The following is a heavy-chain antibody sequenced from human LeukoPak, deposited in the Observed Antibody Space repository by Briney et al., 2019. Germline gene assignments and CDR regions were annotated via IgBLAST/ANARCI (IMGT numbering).Heavy chain of an antibody. J-gene: IGHJ4*02. CDR3: GGGYYYDSSGYYSDH. CDR2: ISGSGSTI. D-gene: IGHD3-22*01. Sequence: PGGSLRLSCAGSGFTFSSYEMNWVRQAPGKGLEWVSYISGSGSTIYYADSVKGRFTISRVNAKNSLYLQMNSLRAEDTAVYYCGGGYYYDSSGYYSDHWGQGTLVTVSS. CDR1: GFTFSSYE. V-gene: IGHV3-48*03.